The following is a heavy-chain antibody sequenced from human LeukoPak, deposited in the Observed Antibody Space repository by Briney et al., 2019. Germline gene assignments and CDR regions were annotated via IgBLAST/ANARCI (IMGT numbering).Heavy chain of an antibody. CDR2: VHYSGST. CDR3: ARGAHYFDY. Sequence: SETLSLTCTVSGGSISDYYWSWIRQPPGKGLECIGYVHYSGSTNYNPSLKSQVTTSVDTSKNQFSLKLTSVTAADTAVYYCARGAHYFDYWGQGALVTVSS. J-gene: IGHJ4*02. CDR1: GGSISDYY. V-gene: IGHV4-59*01.